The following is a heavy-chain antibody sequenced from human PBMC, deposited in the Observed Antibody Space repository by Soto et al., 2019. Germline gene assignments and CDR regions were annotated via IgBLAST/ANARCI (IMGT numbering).Heavy chain of an antibody. J-gene: IGHJ4*02. CDR2: ISSSGTTM. V-gene: IGHV3-48*03. CDR3: ARSDVWTGYYALDY. D-gene: IGHD3-3*01. CDR1: VFAFSSYE. Sequence: VGSLRLSCGSSVFAFSSYEMNWVRQAPGKGLEWVSYISSSGTTMYYADSVQGRFTISRDNAKNSLYLQMSSLRAEDTAIYYCARSDVWTGYYALDYWGQGALVTVSS.